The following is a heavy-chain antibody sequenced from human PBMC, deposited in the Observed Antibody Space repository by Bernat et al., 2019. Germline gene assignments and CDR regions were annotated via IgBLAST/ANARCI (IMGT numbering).Heavy chain of an antibody. CDR3: ARINYYDDIWGNYRFDI. V-gene: IGHV4-34*01. J-gene: IGHJ3*02. CDR2: INHSGST. CDR1: GGSFSGYY. D-gene: IGHD3-16*02. Sequence: QVQLQQWGAGLLKPSETLSLTCAVYGGSFSGYYWSWIRQPPEKGLEWIGEINHSGSTNYNPSLKSRITISVDTSKNQFSLKLSSVTAADTAVYYCARINYYDDIWGNYRFDIWGQGTIVTVSS.